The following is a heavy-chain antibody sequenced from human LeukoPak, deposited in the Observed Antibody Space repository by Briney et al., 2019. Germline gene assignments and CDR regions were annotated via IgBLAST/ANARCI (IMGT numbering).Heavy chain of an antibody. D-gene: IGHD2-8*01. Sequence: GESLKISCKGSGKTFTTYWITWVRQMPGKGLEWMGLIYPGDSDTIYSQSFEGQVIMSADKSISTAYLQWSSLQASDTAMYYCERRPSPNLKRFDSWGQGTLVTVSS. CDR1: GKTFTTYW. V-gene: IGHV5-51*01. J-gene: IGHJ5*01. CDR3: ERRPSPNLKRFDS. CDR2: IYPGDSDT.